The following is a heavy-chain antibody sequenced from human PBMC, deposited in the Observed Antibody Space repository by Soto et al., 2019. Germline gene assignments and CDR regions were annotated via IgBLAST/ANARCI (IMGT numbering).Heavy chain of an antibody. D-gene: IGHD6-6*01. CDR3: AKAPPSYSSSYYFDY. CDR1: GFTFSSYA. J-gene: IGHJ4*02. V-gene: IGHV3-23*01. CDR2: ISGSGGST. Sequence: GGSLRLSCAASGFTFSSYAMSWVRQAPGKGLEWVSAISGSGGSTYYADSVKGRFTISRENSKNTLYLQMNSLRAEDTAVYYCAKAPPSYSSSYYFDYWGQGTLVTVSS.